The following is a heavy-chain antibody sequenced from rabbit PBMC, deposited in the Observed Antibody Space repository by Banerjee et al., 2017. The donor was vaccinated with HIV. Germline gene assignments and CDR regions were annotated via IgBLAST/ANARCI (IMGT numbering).Heavy chain of an antibody. CDR1: GFDFSSYY. Sequence: QEQLEESGGGLVQPGGSLTLSCKASGFDFSSYYMCWVRQAPGKGLEWIGCITTSSGSSCYASWVNGRFAISKTSSTTVTLQMTSLTAAATATYFCAMTGDAGYGSHYGMDLWGPGTLVTVS. CDR3: AMTGDAGYGSHYGMDL. D-gene: IGHD6-1*01. V-gene: IGHV1S45*01. CDR2: ITTSSGSS. J-gene: IGHJ6*01.